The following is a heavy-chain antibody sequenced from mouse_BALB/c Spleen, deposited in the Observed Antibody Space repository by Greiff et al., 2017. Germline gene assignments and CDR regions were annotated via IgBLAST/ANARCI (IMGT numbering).Heavy chain of an antibody. J-gene: IGHJ3*01. V-gene: IGHV1-9*01. Sequence: VQLQQSGAELMKPGASVKISCKATGYTFSSYWIEWVKQRPGHGLEWIGEILPGSGSTNYNEKFKGKATFTADTSSNTAYMQLSSLTSEDSAVYYCARGGYYGYDGGTYWGQGTLVTVAA. CDR1: GYTFSSYW. CDR3: ARGGYYGYDGGTY. D-gene: IGHD2-2*01. CDR2: ILPGSGST.